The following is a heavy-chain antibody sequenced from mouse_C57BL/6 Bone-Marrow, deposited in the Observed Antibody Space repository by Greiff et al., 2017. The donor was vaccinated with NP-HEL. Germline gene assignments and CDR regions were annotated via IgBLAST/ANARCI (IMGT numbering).Heavy chain of an antibody. CDR2: ISDGGSYT. D-gene: IGHD2-3*01. Sequence: EVKLVESGGGLVKPGGSLKLSCAASGFTFSSYAMSWVRQTPEKRLEWVATISDGGSYTYYPDNVKGRFTISRDNAKSNLYLQMSHLKSEDTAMYYCAKGYDGYPYAMDYWGQGTSVTVSS. V-gene: IGHV5-4*03. CDR1: GFTFSSYA. CDR3: AKGYDGYPYAMDY. J-gene: IGHJ4*01.